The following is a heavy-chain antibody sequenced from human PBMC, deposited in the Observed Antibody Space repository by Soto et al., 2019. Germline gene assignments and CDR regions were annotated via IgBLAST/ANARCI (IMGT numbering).Heavy chain of an antibody. CDR1: GFTFSSYW. V-gene: IGHV3-7*01. CDR2: IKQDGSEK. J-gene: IGHJ6*03. D-gene: IGHD3-3*01. CDR3: ARVPRFLEWLLNGLVYYYYMDV. Sequence: PGGSLRLSCAASGFTFSSYWMSWVRQAPGKGLEWVANIKQDGSEKYYVDSVKGRFTISRDNAKNSLYLQMNSLRAEDTAVYYCARVPRFLEWLLNGLVYYYYMDVWGKGTTVTVSS.